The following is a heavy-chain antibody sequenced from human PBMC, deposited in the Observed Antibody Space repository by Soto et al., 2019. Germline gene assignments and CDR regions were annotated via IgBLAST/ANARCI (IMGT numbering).Heavy chain of an antibody. CDR1: GYTFTSYY. J-gene: IGHJ4*02. CDR3: ARDSKIEISSGYYYPGY. D-gene: IGHD3-22*01. V-gene: IGHV1-46*03. CDR2: INPSGGST. Sequence: ASVKVSCKTSGYTFTSYYMHWVRQSPGQGLEWMGIINPSGGSTSYAQKFQGRVTMTRDTSTSTVYMELSSLRSEDTAVYYCARDSKIEISSGYYYPGYWGQGTLVTVSS.